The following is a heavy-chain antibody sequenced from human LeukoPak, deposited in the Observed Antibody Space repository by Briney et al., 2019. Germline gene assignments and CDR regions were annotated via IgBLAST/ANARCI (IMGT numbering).Heavy chain of an antibody. D-gene: IGHD1-26*01. CDR1: GGSISSYY. CDR2: IYYRGTT. CDR3: ARGPWDLLLNY. J-gene: IGHJ4*02. Sequence: SETLSLTCTVSGGSISSYYWSWIRQPPGKGLEWIGYIYYRGTTNYNPSLKSRVTISIDTSKNQFSLKLSSVTAADTAVYYCARGPWDLLLNYWGQGTLVTASS. V-gene: IGHV4-59*01.